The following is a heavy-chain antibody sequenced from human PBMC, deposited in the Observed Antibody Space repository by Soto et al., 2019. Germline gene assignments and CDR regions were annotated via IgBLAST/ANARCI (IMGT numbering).Heavy chain of an antibody. D-gene: IGHD2-2*01. V-gene: IGHV3-30-3*01. CDR3: AKGGGIVLVPAAPPRSNYYYGMDV. J-gene: IGHJ6*02. Sequence: GGSLRLSCAASGFTFSTHAMHWVRQAPAKGLEWVAVISYDGSNKYYADSVKGRFTISRDNSKNTLYLQMNSLRAEDTAVYYCAKGGGIVLVPAAPPRSNYYYGMDVWGQGTTVTVSS. CDR2: ISYDGSNK. CDR1: GFTFSTHA.